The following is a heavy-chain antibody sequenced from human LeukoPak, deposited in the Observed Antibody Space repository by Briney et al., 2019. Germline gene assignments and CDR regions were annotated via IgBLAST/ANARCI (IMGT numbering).Heavy chain of an antibody. Sequence: GGSLRLSCAASGFTFSSHAISWVRPAPGKGLEWVTAISGSGGSTYYADPVKGRFTISRDNSKNTLYLQMNSLRAEDTAVYYCAKGIAVAGPFDYWGQGTLVTVSS. CDR1: GFTFSSHA. CDR2: ISGSGGST. D-gene: IGHD6-19*01. CDR3: AKGIAVAGPFDY. V-gene: IGHV3-23*01. J-gene: IGHJ4*02.